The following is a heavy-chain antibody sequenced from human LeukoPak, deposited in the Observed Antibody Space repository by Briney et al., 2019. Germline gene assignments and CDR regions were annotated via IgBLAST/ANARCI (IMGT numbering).Heavy chain of an antibody. D-gene: IGHD3-3*01. CDR1: GFTFSNVW. Sequence: GGSLRLSCATSGFTFSNVWMSWVRQAPGKGLEWVSVIYSGGSTYYADSVKGRFTISRDNSKNTLYLQMNSLRVEDTAVYYCARAFRPSLTVFIIRGAFDIWGQGTMVTVSS. CDR2: IYSGGST. V-gene: IGHV3-66*01. CDR3: ARAFRPSLTVFIIRGAFDI. J-gene: IGHJ3*02.